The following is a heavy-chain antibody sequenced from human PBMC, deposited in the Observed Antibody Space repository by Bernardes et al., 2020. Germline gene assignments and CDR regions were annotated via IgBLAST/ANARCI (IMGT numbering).Heavy chain of an antibody. Sequence: SEPLSLTCAVYGGSFSGYYWSWIRQPPGKGLEWIGEINHSGSTNYNPSLKSRVTISVDTSKNQFSLKLSSVTAADTAVYYCARGRGEEDIRSRGTLRDYYFDYWGQGTLVTVSS. D-gene: IGHD2-15*01. V-gene: IGHV4-34*01. CDR3: ARGRGEEDIRSRGTLRDYYFDY. J-gene: IGHJ4*02. CDR2: INHSGST. CDR1: GGSFSGYY.